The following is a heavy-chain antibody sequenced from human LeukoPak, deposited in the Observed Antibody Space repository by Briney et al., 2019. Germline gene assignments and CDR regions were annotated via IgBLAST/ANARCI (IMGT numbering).Heavy chain of an antibody. Sequence: PGGSLRLPCAPSGFTFSRYVMSWVRQAPGKGLEWVSAISASDATTYYADSAKGRFTISRDNPKNTLHVQMNSLRVEDTAVYYCVTRGTTATKYIEHWGQGTPVTVSS. CDR2: ISASDATT. CDR3: VTRGTTATKYIEH. V-gene: IGHV3-23*01. CDR1: GFTFSRYV. J-gene: IGHJ4*02. D-gene: IGHD1-1*01.